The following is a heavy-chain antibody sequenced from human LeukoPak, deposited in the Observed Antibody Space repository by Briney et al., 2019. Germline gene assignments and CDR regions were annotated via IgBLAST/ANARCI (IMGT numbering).Heavy chain of an antibody. CDR2: ITVSGGRT. D-gene: IGHD6-13*01. Sequence: GGSLRLSCAASGLILSSYVMSWVRQAPGKGLEWVSTITVSGGRTYYADSVKGRFTISRDNSKNTLYLQMNSLRAEDTAVYYCAKDPLYSSSWYNYWGQGTLVTVSS. CDR3: AKDPLYSSSWYNY. CDR1: GLILSSYV. V-gene: IGHV3-23*01. J-gene: IGHJ4*02.